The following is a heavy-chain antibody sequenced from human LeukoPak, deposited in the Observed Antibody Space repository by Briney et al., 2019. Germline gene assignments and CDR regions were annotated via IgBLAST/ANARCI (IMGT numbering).Heavy chain of an antibody. J-gene: IGHJ4*02. V-gene: IGHV3-30*01. CDR3: ARDSSGYSYGAVGLDY. CDR2: ISYDGSNK. Sequence: GRSLRPSCAASGFTFSSYAMHWVRQAPGKGLEWVAVISYDGSNKYYADSVKGRFTISRDNSKNTLYLQMNSLRAEDTAVYYCARDSSGYSYGAVGLDYWGQGTLVAVSS. D-gene: IGHD5-18*01. CDR1: GFTFSSYA.